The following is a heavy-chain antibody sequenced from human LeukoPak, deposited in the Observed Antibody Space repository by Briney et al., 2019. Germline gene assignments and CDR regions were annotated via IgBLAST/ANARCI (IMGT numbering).Heavy chain of an antibody. CDR1: GFTFSSSA. CDR3: ARGSYSSSWYIDY. D-gene: IGHD6-13*01. Sequence: GGSLRLSCAASGFTFSSSAMNWVRQAPGKGLEWVSSISSSSSYIYYADSVKGRFTISRDNAKNSLSLQMNSLRAEDTAVYYCARGSYSSSWYIDYWGQGTLVTVSS. J-gene: IGHJ4*02. V-gene: IGHV3-21*01. CDR2: ISSSSSYI.